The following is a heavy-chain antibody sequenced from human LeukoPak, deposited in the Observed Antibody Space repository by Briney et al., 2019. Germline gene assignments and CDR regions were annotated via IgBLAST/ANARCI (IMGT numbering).Heavy chain of an antibody. D-gene: IGHD2-2*02. CDR3: ARGTYTMTTDAFDI. Sequence: PSETLSLTCSVSGGSISSYYWSWIRQPPGKGLEWIGYIYSSGATKYNPSLTGRVTISVDTSKNQFSLRLSSVTAADTAVYYCARGTYTMTTDAFDIWGQGTMVTVSS. CDR1: GGSISSYY. V-gene: IGHV4-59*12. J-gene: IGHJ3*02. CDR2: IYSSGAT.